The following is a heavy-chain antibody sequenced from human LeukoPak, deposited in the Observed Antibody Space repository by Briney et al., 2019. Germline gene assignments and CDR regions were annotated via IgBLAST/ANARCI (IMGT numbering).Heavy chain of an antibody. CDR1: GGSVSSGGYY. Sequence: SQTLSLTCTVSGGSVSSGGYYWSWIRQPPGKGLEWIGYIYHSGSTYYNPSLKSRVTISIDRSKNQFSLRLSSVTAADTAVYYCARIHPEPEYYDSSGHTYAFDFWGQGTMVTVSS. CDR2: IYHSGST. J-gene: IGHJ3*01. CDR3: ARIHPEPEYYDSSGHTYAFDF. D-gene: IGHD3-22*01. V-gene: IGHV4-30-2*01.